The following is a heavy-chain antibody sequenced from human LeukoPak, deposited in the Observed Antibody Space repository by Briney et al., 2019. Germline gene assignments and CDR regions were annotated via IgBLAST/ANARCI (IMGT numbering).Heavy chain of an antibody. Sequence: GGSLRLSCAASGFTFSSYAMSWVRQAPGKGLEWVSAISGSGGSTYYADSVKGWFTISRDNSKNTLYLQMNSLRAEDTAVYYCAKGRMGWYSSGWYMGYWGQGTLVTVSS. D-gene: IGHD6-19*01. J-gene: IGHJ4*02. V-gene: IGHV3-23*01. CDR3: AKGRMGWYSSGWYMGY. CDR2: ISGSGGST. CDR1: GFTFSSYA.